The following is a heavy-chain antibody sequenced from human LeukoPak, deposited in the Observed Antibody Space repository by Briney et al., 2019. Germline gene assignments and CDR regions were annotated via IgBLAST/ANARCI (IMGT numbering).Heavy chain of an antibody. CDR1: GFTFSSYA. D-gene: IGHD2-15*01. V-gene: IGHV3-64*01. J-gene: IGHJ6*03. Sequence: GGSLRLSCAASGFTFSSYAMHLVRQAPGKGLEYVSAISSNGGSTYYANSVKGRFTISRDNSKNTLYLQMGSLRAEDMAVYYCARDGEINCSGGSCYSYYYYYYMDVWGKGTTVTVSS. CDR2: ISSNGGST. CDR3: ARDGEINCSGGSCYSYYYYYYMDV.